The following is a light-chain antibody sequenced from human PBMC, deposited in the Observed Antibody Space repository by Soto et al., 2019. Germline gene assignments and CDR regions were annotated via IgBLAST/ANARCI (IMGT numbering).Light chain of an antibody. CDR2: GAS. J-gene: IGKJ2*01. V-gene: IGKV3-20*01. CDR3: QQYGSSPYT. Sequence: EILLTQSPGTLSLSPGERATLSCWASQSIRNNYLAWYQQKPGQAPRLPIYGASGRATGIPDRFSGSGSGTDFTLTISRLEPEDFAVYYCQQYGSSPYTFGQGTKLEI. CDR1: QSIRNNY.